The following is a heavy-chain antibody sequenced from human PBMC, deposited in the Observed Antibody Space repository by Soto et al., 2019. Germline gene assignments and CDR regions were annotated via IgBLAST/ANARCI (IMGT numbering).Heavy chain of an antibody. Sequence: GASEKVSCKASGGTFSSYAISWVRQAPGQGLEWMGGIIPIFGTANHAQKFQGRVTITADESTSTAYMELSSLRSEDTAVYYCARDSRAGAFDIWGQGTMVTVSS. CDR3: ARDSRAGAFDI. J-gene: IGHJ3*02. CDR1: GGTFSSYA. V-gene: IGHV1-69*13. CDR2: IIPIFGTA.